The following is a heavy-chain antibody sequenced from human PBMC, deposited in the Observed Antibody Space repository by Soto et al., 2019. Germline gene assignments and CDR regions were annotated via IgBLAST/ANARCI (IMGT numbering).Heavy chain of an antibody. D-gene: IGHD3-16*01. CDR1: GDSVSSNSAA. J-gene: IGHJ6*02. Sequence: QVQLQQSGPGLVKPSQTLSLTCAISGDSVSSNSAAWNCIRQSPSRGLERLGRTYYWSKWYNDYAVSVKSRITINPDTPYNQVSLQLNPVTREDAAIYYCARSPGEYDRRSYRHLYYGMDVWGQGTTVTV. CDR3: ARSPGEYDRRSYRHLYYGMDV. CDR2: TYYWSKWYN. V-gene: IGHV6-1*01.